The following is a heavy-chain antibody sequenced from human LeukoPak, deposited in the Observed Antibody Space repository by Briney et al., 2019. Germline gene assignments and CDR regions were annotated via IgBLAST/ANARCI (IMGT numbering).Heavy chain of an antibody. Sequence: PGGSLRLSCAASGFTFSDYYMSWIRQAPGKGLEWVSYISSSGSTIYYADSVKGRFTISRDNAKNSLYLQMNSLGAEDTAVYYCARDVRAGTYNWFDPWGQGTLVTVSS. J-gene: IGHJ5*02. V-gene: IGHV3-11*01. CDR3: ARDVRAGTYNWFDP. D-gene: IGHD6-13*01. CDR2: ISSSGSTI. CDR1: GFTFSDYY.